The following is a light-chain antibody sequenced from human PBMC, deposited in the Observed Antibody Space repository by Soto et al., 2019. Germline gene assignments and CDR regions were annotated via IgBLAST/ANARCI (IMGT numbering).Light chain of an antibody. V-gene: IGLV1-44*01. CDR1: SSNIGSNT. CDR2: SNN. CDR3: AAWDDSLNGVV. Sequence: QSVLTQPPSASGTPGQRVTISCSGSSSNIGSNTVNWYQQLPGTAPKLLIYSNNQRPSGVPDRFSGSRTGTSAALAISGRQSEDEAAYSCAAWDDSLNGVVFGGGTKLTVL. J-gene: IGLJ2*01.